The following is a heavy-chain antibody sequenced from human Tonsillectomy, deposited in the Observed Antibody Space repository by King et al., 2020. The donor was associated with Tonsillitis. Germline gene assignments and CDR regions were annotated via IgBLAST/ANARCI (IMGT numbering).Heavy chain of an antibody. D-gene: IGHD6-19*01. V-gene: IGHV3-53*01. CDR3: ARDQVSSGWYYFDY. CDR1: GFTVSSNY. Sequence: VQLVESGGGLIQPGGSLRLSCAASGFTVSSNYMSWFRQAPGKGLEWGSVIYSGVSTYSADSVKGRFTISRDNSKNTLYLQMNSLSAEDTAVYYCARDQVSSGWYYFDYWGQGTLVTVSS. J-gene: IGHJ4*02. CDR2: IYSGVST.